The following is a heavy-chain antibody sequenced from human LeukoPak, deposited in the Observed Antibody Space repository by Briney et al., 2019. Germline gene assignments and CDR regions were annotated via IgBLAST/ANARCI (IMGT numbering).Heavy chain of an antibody. CDR1: GYTFTSYD. CDR3: ARVGRTTGTTILSSVDY. J-gene: IGHJ4*02. CDR2: MNPNSGNT. V-gene: IGHV1-8*01. D-gene: IGHD1-1*01. Sequence: GASVKVSCKASGYTFTSYDTNWVRQATGQGLEWMGWMNPNSGNTGYAQKFQGRVTMTRNTSISTAYMELSSLRSEDTAVYYCARVGRTTGTTILSSVDYWGQGTLVTVSS.